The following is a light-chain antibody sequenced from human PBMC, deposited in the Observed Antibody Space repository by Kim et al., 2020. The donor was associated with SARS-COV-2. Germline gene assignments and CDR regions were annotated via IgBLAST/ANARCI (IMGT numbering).Light chain of an antibody. CDR2: EAS. CDR1: QGISNL. CDR3: QQYNSYST. Sequence: DIQMTQSPSTLSASVGDRVTITCRASQGISNLLAWYQQKPGKAPKLLIYEASSLESGVPPRFSGSGFGTEFTLIISSLQPDDFATYYCQQYNSYSTFGQGTKVDIK. V-gene: IGKV1-5*01. J-gene: IGKJ1*01.